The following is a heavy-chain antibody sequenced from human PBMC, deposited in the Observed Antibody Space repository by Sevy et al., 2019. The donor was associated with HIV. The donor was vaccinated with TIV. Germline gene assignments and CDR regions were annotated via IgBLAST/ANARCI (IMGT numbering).Heavy chain of an antibody. CDR1: GFTFSNYA. CDR3: AGDGAPPPNYYCSDSFYNDFDY. V-gene: IGHV3-30-3*01. Sequence: GGSLRLSCAASGFTFSNYAIHWVRQAPGKGLEWVAVISYDGSNKYYADSVKGRFTISRDNSKNTLYLQMNSLMAEDTTVYYCAGDGAPPPNYYCSDSFYNDFDYWGQGTLVTVSS. D-gene: IGHD3-10*01. J-gene: IGHJ4*02. CDR2: ISYDGSNK.